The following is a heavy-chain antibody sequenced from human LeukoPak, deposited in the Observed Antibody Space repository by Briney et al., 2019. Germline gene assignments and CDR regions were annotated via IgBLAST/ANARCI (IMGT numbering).Heavy chain of an antibody. J-gene: IGHJ3*02. V-gene: IGHV1-2*02. CDR3: ARRRVYDILTSYAFDI. Sequence: ASVKVSCKASGYTFTGYYMLWVRQAPGQGLEWMGWINPNSGGTNYAQKLQGRVTMTRDTSISTAYMELSSLRSDDTTVYYCARRRVYDILTSYAFDIWGQGTMVTVSS. D-gene: IGHD3-9*01. CDR1: GYTFTGYY. CDR2: INPNSGGT.